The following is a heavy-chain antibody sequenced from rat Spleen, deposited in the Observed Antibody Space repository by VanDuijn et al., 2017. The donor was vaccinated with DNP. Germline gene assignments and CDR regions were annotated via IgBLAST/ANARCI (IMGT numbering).Heavy chain of an antibody. V-gene: IGHV1-43*01. Sequence: QVQLQQSGAELAKPGSSVKISCKASGYTFTSSYIGWIKQTTGQGLEYIGYINTGSGGTNYNEKFKGKDTLTVDKSSTTAFMQLNSLTPDDSAVYYCATLDSSYGLYNWFAYWGQGVMVTVSS. D-gene: IGHD1-2*01. CDR3: ATLDSSYGLYNWFAY. J-gene: IGHJ2*01. CDR2: INTGSGGT. CDR1: GYTFTSSY.